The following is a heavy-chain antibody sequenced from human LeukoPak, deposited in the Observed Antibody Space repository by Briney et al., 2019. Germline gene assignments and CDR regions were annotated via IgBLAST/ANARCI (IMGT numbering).Heavy chain of an antibody. CDR3: ASTNGDYGGYYFDY. CDR1: GGSISSYY. CDR2: IYYSGST. Sequence: SETLTLTCTVSGGSISSYYWSWIRQPPGKGLEWIGSIYYSGSTYYNPSLKSRVTISVDTSKNQFSLKLSSVTAADTAVYYCASTNGDYGGYYFDYWGQGTLVTVSS. V-gene: IGHV4-59*12. D-gene: IGHD4-17*01. J-gene: IGHJ4*02.